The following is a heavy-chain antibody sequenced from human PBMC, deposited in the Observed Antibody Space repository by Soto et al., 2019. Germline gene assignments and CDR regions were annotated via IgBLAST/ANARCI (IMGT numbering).Heavy chain of an antibody. J-gene: IGHJ5*02. CDR1: GGTFSSYT. CDR3: ARESFRAVNSPVWFDP. CDR2: IIPILGIA. Sequence: QVQLVQSGAEVKKPGSSVKVSCKASGGTFSSYTISWVRQAPGQGLEWMGRIIPILGIANYAQKFQGRVTITADKSTSTAYMELSSLRSEDTAVYYCARESFRAVNSPVWFDPWGQGTLVTVSS. V-gene: IGHV1-69*08. D-gene: IGHD2-15*01.